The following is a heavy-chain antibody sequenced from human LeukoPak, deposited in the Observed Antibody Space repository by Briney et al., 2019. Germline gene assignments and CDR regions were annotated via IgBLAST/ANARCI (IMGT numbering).Heavy chain of an antibody. CDR1: GGTFSSYA. D-gene: IGHD6-6*01. CDR3: ARDQYSSSSGYYYYGMDV. CDR2: IIPIFGTA. V-gene: IGHV1-69*13. Sequence: ASVKVSCTASGGTFSSYATSWVRQAPGQGLEWMGGIIPIFGTANYAQKFQGRVTITADESTSTAYMELSSLRSEDTAVYYCARDQYSSSSGYYYYGMDVWGQGTTVTVSS. J-gene: IGHJ6*02.